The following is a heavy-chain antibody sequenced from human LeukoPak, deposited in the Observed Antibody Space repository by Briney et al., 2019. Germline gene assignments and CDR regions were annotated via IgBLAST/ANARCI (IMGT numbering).Heavy chain of an antibody. Sequence: GGSLRLSCAASGFTFSNYVLHWVRQAPGKGLEYVSSISGNGGSTYYANSVKGRFTISRGNSKNMLYLQMGSLRPEDMAVYYCAKGGSCSGVTCFLPLFDFWGQGTLVPVSS. CDR2: ISGNGGST. CDR3: AKGGSCSGVTCFLPLFDF. D-gene: IGHD2-15*01. CDR1: GFTFSNYV. J-gene: IGHJ4*02. V-gene: IGHV3-64*01.